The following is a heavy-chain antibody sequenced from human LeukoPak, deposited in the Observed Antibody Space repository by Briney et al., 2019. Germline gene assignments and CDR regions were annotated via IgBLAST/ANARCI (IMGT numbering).Heavy chain of an antibody. J-gene: IGHJ5*02. CDR1: GGSISSSSYY. CDR3: ARQGGQNLNWFDP. V-gene: IGHV4-39*01. CDR2: IYYSGSA. Sequence: SETLSLTCTVSGGSISSSSYYWGWIRQPPGKGLEWIGSIYYSGSAYYNPSLKSRVTISVGTSKNQFSLKLNSVTAADTAVYYCARQGGQNLNWFDPWGQGTLVTVSS. D-gene: IGHD3-16*01.